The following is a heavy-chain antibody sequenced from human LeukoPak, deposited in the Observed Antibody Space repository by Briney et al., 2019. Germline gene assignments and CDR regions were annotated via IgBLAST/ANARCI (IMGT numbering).Heavy chain of an antibody. CDR2: ISYDGSNK. Sequence: GRSLRLSCAASGSTFSSYAMHWVRQAPGKGLEWVAVISYDGSNKYYADSVKGRFTISRDNSKNTLYLQMNSLRAEDTAVYYCASNRWLHPDAFDIWGQGTMVTVSS. V-gene: IGHV3-30-3*01. D-gene: IGHD5-24*01. J-gene: IGHJ3*02. CDR1: GSTFSSYA. CDR3: ASNRWLHPDAFDI.